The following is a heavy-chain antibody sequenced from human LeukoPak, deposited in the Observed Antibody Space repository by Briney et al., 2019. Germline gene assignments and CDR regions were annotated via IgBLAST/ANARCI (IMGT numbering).Heavy chain of an antibody. CDR2: INPSGGSA. CDR1: GYTFTSYY. Sequence: ASVKVSCKASGYTFTSYYMHWVRQAPGQGLEWMGIINPSGGSASYAQKFQGRVTMTRDMSTSTVYMELSSLRSEDTAVYYCARSNYYYYMDVWGKGTTVTVSS. V-gene: IGHV1-46*01. CDR3: ARSNYYYYMDV. J-gene: IGHJ6*03.